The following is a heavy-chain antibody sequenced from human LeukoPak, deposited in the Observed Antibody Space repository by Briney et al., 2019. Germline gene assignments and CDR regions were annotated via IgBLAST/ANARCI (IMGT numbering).Heavy chain of an antibody. CDR1: GFTFSDYY. J-gene: IGHJ4*02. D-gene: IGHD6-25*01. Sequence: PGGSLRLSCAASGFTFSDYYMSWIRQPPGKGLEWVSYISGGSSHTNYADSVKGRFTISRDNAKNSLYLQMNSLRAEDTAVYYCARTNLGSGWRFDYWGQGTLVTVSS. CDR3: ARTNLGSGWRFDY. CDR2: ISGGSSHT. V-gene: IGHV3-11*06.